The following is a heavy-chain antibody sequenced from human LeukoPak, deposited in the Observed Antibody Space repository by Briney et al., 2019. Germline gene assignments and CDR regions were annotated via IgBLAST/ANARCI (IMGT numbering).Heavy chain of an antibody. D-gene: IGHD7-27*01. V-gene: IGHV4-30-4*08. J-gene: IGHJ4*02. CDR1: GGSISSGDYY. CDR2: IYYSGST. CDR3: ARDWPKLGAFDY. Sequence: SQTLSLTCTVSGGSISSGDYYWSWIRQPPGKGLEWIGYIYYSGSTYYNPSLKSRVTISVDTSKNQFSLKLSSVTAADTAVYYCARDWPKLGAFDYWGQGTLVTVSS.